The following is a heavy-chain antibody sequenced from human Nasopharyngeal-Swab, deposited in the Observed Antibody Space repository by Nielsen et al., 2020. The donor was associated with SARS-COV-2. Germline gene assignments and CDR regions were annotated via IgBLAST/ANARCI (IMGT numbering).Heavy chain of an antibody. V-gene: IGHV4-34*01. CDR2: INHSGST. D-gene: IGHD3-3*01. Sequence: WSRQYPGQGLEWIGEINHSGSTNYNPSLKSRVTISVDTSKNQFSLKLSSVTAADTAVYYCARAIFGVVIIFNYYYMDVWGKGTTVTVSS. J-gene: IGHJ6*03. CDR3: ARAIFGVVIIFNYYYMDV.